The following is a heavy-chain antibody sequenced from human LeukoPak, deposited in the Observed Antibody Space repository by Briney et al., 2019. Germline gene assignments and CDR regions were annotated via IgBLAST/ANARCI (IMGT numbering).Heavy chain of an antibody. CDR2: IIPILGIA. CDR3: ASPGYSGYEAPLNY. J-gene: IGHJ4*02. CDR1: GGTFSSYA. Sequence: GASVKVSCKASGGTFSSYAISGVPQAPGQGREWRGRIIPILGIANYAQKFRGRVTITADKSTSTAYMELSSLRSEDTAVYYCASPGYSGYEAPLNYWGQGTLVTVSS. D-gene: IGHD5-12*01. V-gene: IGHV1-69*04.